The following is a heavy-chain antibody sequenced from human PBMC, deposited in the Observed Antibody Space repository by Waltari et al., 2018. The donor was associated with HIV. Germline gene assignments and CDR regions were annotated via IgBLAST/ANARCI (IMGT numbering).Heavy chain of an antibody. V-gene: IGHV4-30-2*01. Sequence: QLQLQESGSGLVKPSQTLSLTCAVSGGSISSGGYSWSWIRQPPGKGLEWIGYIYHSGSTYYNPSLKSRVTISVDRSKNQFSLKLSSVTAADTAVYYCARGFTLTGFPSMNYFDYWGQGTLVTVSS. CDR3: ARGFTLTGFPSMNYFDY. J-gene: IGHJ4*02. CDR1: GGSISSGGYS. D-gene: IGHD3-9*01. CDR2: IYHSGST.